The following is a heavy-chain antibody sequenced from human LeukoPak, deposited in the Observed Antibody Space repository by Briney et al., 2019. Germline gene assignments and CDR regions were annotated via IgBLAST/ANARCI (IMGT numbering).Heavy chain of an antibody. D-gene: IGHD2-2*01. CDR2: IYSGGTT. Sequence: GGSLRLSCAASGFTVSSNYMGRVRQAPDKGLEWVSVIYSGGTTYYADSVKGRFTISRDISKNTVFLQMNSLRAEDTAVYYCARNFGTSYNSWGQGILVTVSS. V-gene: IGHV3-53*01. CDR3: ARNFGTSYNS. J-gene: IGHJ4*02. CDR1: GFTVSSNY.